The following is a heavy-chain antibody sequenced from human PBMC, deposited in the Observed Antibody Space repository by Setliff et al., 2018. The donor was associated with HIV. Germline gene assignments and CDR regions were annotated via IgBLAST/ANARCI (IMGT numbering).Heavy chain of an antibody. Sequence: SETLSLTCIVSGYSISSGYYWAWIRQPPGKGLEWIGYIYHAGNTYYNPSLKSRVTISVDTSKNQISLRLNSLTAADTAVYYCAREEDYNFWSGYDWFDPWGQGTLVTVSS. J-gene: IGHJ5*02. D-gene: IGHD3-3*01. CDR3: AREEDYNFWSGYDWFDP. CDR1: GYSISSGYY. CDR2: IYHAGNT. V-gene: IGHV4-38-2*02.